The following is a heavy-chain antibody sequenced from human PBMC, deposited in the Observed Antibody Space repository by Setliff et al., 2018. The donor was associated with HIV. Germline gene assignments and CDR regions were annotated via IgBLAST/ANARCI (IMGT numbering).Heavy chain of an antibody. CDR2: ISAYNGNT. D-gene: IGHD6-6*01. Sequence: ASVKVSCKASGYTFTNYGISWVRQAPGQGLEWMGWISAYNGNTNYAQKLQDRVTMTTDTSTSTAYMELSSLRTEDTAVYYCATAPYSSSLFDIWGQGTMVTVSS. CDR1: GYTFTNYG. CDR3: ATAPYSSSLFDI. J-gene: IGHJ3*02. V-gene: IGHV1-18*01.